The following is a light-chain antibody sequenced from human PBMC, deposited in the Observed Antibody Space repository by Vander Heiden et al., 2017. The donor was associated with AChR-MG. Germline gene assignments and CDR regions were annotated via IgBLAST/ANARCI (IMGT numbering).Light chain of an antibody. V-gene: IGLV3-21*02. CDR2: DDK. Sequence: SYVLTQTSSVSVAPGQTASITCGGKRIGHMSVQRYRQRPGQAPMLVLFDDKDRPSGIPERFSGSNTGNTATVTISRVEPGDEADYFCQVWDSDGDHPVFGGGTQLTVL. CDR3: QVWDSDGDHPV. J-gene: IGLJ3*02. CDR1: RIGHMS.